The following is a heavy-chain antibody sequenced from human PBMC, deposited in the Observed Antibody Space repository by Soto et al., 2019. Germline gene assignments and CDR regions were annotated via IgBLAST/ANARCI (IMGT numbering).Heavy chain of an antibody. V-gene: IGHV1-69*08. CDR1: GDTFMTYT. Sequence: QVQLVQSGAEVKKPGSSVKVSCKASGDTFMTYTFSWVRQAPGQGLEWMGRIIPILGIINYAQKFQGRVTITADRSTRTAYMELSSLRSDDTAVYYCARDGDFTQQGVESWGQGTLVTVSS. D-gene: IGHD3-3*01. J-gene: IGHJ5*02. CDR2: IIPILGII. CDR3: ARDGDFTQQGVES.